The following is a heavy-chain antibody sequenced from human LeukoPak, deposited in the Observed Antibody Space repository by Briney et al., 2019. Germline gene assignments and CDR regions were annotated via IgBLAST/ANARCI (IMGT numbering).Heavy chain of an antibody. CDR1: GYSITSSSW. CDR2: IYHSGTT. D-gene: IGHD3-10*01. J-gene: IGHJ4*02. Sequence: SETLSLTCAVSGYSITSSSWWGWIRQPPGKGLEWIGYIYHSGTTYYNPSLQSRVTMSVDTSKNQLSLKLSSVTAVDTAVYYCARKENVYYYFDYWGQGTLVTVSS. CDR3: ARKENVYYYFDY. V-gene: IGHV4-28*01.